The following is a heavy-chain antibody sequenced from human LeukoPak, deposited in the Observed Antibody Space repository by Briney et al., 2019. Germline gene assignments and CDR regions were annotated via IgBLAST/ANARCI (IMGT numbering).Heavy chain of an antibody. CDR2: ISSSSSSTI. D-gene: IGHD3-22*01. CDR1: GFTFSSYS. CDR3: ASGPMIGEDY. Sequence: GGSLRLSCAASGFTFSSYSMNWVRQAPGKGLEWVSYISSSSSSTIYYADSVKGRFTISRDNAKNSLYLQMNSLRAEDTAVYYCASGPMIGEDYWGQGTLVTVSS. V-gene: IGHV3-48*04. J-gene: IGHJ4*02.